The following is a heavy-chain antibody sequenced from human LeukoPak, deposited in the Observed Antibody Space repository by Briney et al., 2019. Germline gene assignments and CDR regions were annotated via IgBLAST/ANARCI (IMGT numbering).Heavy chain of an antibody. CDR2: IIPIFGTA. J-gene: IGHJ6*03. V-gene: IGHV1-69*13. CDR1: GGTFSSYA. CDR3: AIELERRLGNYYYYMDV. Sequence: SVKVSCKASGGTFSSYAISWVRQAPGQGLEWMGGIIPIFGTANYAQKFQGRVTITADESTSTAYMELSSLRSEDTAVYYCAIELERRLGNYYYYMDVWGKGTTVTVSS. D-gene: IGHD1-1*01.